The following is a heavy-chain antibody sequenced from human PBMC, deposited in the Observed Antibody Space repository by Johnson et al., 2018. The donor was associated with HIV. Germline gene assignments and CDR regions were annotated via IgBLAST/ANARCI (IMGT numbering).Heavy chain of an antibody. V-gene: IGHV3-7*01. J-gene: IGHJ3*02. CDR2: IKQDGSEK. Sequence: VHLVESGGGLVQPGGSLRLSCAASGFSFSSYWMCWVRQAPGKGLEWVANIKQDGSEKYYVDSVKGRFTISRDNAQNTLYLQMNSLRAEDTAVYYCASPQAGDYPQYDAFDIWGQGTMVTVSS. CDR3: ASPQAGDYPQYDAFDI. D-gene: IGHD4-17*01. CDR1: GFSFSSYW.